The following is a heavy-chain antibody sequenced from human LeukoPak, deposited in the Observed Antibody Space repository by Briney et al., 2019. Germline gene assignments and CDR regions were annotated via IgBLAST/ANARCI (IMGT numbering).Heavy chain of an antibody. D-gene: IGHD2-21*02. CDR2: ISGSGGST. Sequence: GGSLRLSCAAFGFTFSSYAMSWVRQAPGKGLEWVSAISGSGGSTYYADSVKGRFTISRDNSKNTLYLQMNSLRAEDTAVYYCTSHTGTGDAFRPFHIWGQGTMVTVSS. V-gene: IGHV3-23*01. CDR1: GFTFSSYA. CDR3: TSHTGTGDAFRPFHI. J-gene: IGHJ3*02.